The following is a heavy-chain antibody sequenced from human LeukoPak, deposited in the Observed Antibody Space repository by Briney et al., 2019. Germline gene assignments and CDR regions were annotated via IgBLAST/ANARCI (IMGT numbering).Heavy chain of an antibody. CDR1: GFTFSTHG. CDR3: AREYYDSSGYYVAFDI. D-gene: IGHD3-22*01. J-gene: IGHJ3*02. Sequence: PGGSLRLSCAASGFTFSTHGMHWVRQAPGKGLEWVAFIRYDGINKYYADSVKGRFTISRDNSKNTLYLQMNSLRAEDTAVYYCAREYYDSSGYYVAFDIWGQGTMVTVSS. V-gene: IGHV3-30*02. CDR2: IRYDGINK.